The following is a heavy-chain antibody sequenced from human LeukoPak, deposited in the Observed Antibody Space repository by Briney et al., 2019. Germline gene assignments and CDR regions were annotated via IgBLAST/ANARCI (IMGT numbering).Heavy chain of an antibody. CDR3: AKALRRGAFDI. J-gene: IGHJ3*02. Sequence: PGGSLRLSCAASGFTFDDYAMHWVRQAPGKGLEWVSGISWNSGSIGYADSVKGRFTISRDNAKNSLYLQMNSLRAEDTALYYCAKALRRGAFDIWGQGTMVNVSS. D-gene: IGHD4-17*01. CDR1: GFTFDDYA. CDR2: ISWNSGSI. V-gene: IGHV3-9*01.